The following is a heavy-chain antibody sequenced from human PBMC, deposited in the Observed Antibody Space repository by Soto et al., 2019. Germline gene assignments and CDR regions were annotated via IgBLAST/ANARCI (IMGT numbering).Heavy chain of an antibody. CDR3: ATNASHGYYTVDY. CDR1: GYTLTEFS. V-gene: IGHV1-24*01. CDR2: FDPEDGEA. J-gene: IGHJ4*02. D-gene: IGHD3-22*01. Sequence: QVHLVQSGAEVKKPGASMKVSCEVSGYTLTEFSMHWVRQSPGKGLEWMGGFDPEDGEAIYAPKFQGRVTLTEDTSTDTAYLVLRSLTSADTAIYYCATNASHGYYTVDYWGQGSLVTVSS.